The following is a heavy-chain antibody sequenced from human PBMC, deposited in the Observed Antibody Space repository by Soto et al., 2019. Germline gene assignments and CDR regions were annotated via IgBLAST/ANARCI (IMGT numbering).Heavy chain of an antibody. CDR2: ISGSGGST. V-gene: IGHV3-23*01. CDR3: AKDRDGRWLQLYYYYGMDV. J-gene: IGHJ6*02. CDR1: GFTFSSYA. Sequence: GGSLRLSCAASGFTFSSYAMSWVRQAPGKGLEWVSAISGSGGSTYYADSVKGRFTISRDNSKNTLYLQMNSLRAEDTAVYYCAKDRDGRWLQLYYYYGMDVWGQGTTVTVSS. D-gene: IGHD4-4*01.